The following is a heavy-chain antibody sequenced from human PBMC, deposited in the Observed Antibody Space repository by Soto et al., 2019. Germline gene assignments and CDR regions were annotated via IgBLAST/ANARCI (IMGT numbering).Heavy chain of an antibody. CDR2: ISAYNGNT. V-gene: IGHV1-18*01. D-gene: IGHD3-9*01. CDR3: ARDSSPSVKYYDILTGSTNWFDP. J-gene: IGHJ5*02. CDR1: GYTFTSYG. Sequence: QVQLVQSGAEVKKPGASVKVSCKASGYTFTSYGISWVRQAPGQGLEWMGWISAYNGNTNYVQKLQGRVTMTTDTSTSTAYMELRSLRSDDTAVYYCARDSSPSVKYYDILTGSTNWFDPWGQGTLVTVSS.